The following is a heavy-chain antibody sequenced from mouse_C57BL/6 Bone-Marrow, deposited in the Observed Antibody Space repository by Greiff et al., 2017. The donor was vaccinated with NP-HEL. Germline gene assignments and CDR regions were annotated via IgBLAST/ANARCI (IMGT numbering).Heavy chain of an antibody. CDR2: ISSGGSYT. Sequence: EVKVVESGGDLVKPGGSLKLSCAASGFTFSSYGMSWVRQTPDKRLEWVATISSGGSYTYYPDSVKGRFTISRDNAKNTLYLQMSSLKSEDTAMYYCARHLSGSSYGNYWGQGTTLTVSS. CDR1: GFTFSSYG. D-gene: IGHD1-1*01. V-gene: IGHV5-6*01. CDR3: ARHLSGSSYGNY. J-gene: IGHJ2*01.